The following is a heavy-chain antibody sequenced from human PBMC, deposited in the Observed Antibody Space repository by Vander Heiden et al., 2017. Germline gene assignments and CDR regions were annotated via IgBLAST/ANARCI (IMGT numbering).Heavy chain of an antibody. D-gene: IGHD6-6*01. CDR3: ARDSSPVVPFDS. CDR2: VYYTGST. J-gene: IGHJ4*02. CDR1: GSSVTGGSYY. Sequence: QVQLQESGPGLVKPSQTLSLTCSVSGSSVTGGSYYWSWIRQSPGKGLKWIGYVYYTGSTNDSPSLKSRVTISLDTSKNQFSLKLASVTAADTAVYFCARDSSPVVPFDSWGQGTLVTVAS. V-gene: IGHV4-61*01.